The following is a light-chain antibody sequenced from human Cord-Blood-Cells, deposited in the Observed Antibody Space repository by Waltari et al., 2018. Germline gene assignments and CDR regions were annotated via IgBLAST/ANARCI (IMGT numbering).Light chain of an antibody. CDR3: CSYAGSSTWV. V-gene: IGLV2-23*01. CDR1: SSDVGSYNL. CDR2: AGS. J-gene: IGLJ3*02. Sequence: QSALTQPASVSGSPGQSITISCTGTSSDVGSYNLVSWYQQHPGKAPKLMIYAGSKPPSGVSARFSGSKSGNTASLTISGLQAEDEADYYCCSYAGSSTWVFGGGTKLTVL.